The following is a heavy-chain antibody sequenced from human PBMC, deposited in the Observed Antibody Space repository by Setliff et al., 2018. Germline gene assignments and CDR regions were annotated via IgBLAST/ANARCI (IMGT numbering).Heavy chain of an antibody. CDR3: SSYLVS. J-gene: IGHJ4*02. Sequence: EGSLRLSCTASGFIFSDAWMSWVRQAPGKGLEWVANIKEDGSQRNYVDAVRGRFTVSRDNARNLLYLQMNSLRVDDTAVYYCSSYLVSWGQGALVTVSS. CDR2: IKEDGSQR. V-gene: IGHV3-7*01. CDR1: GFIFSDAW. D-gene: IGHD2-21*01.